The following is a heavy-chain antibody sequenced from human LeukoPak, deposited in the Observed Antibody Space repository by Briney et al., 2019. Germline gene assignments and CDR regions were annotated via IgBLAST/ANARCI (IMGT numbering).Heavy chain of an antibody. D-gene: IGHD6-19*01. CDR1: GFTFSSYG. CDR3: AVSSGLYAAFDY. V-gene: IGHV3-23*01. J-gene: IGHJ4*02. Sequence: GGSLRPSCVASGFTFSSYGMTWVRQAPGKGLEWVSAISGSGSTTHYADSVKGRFTTSRDNSKNTLSLQMNSLRAEDTATYYCAVSSGLYAAFDYWGQGTLVTVSS. CDR2: ISGSGSTT.